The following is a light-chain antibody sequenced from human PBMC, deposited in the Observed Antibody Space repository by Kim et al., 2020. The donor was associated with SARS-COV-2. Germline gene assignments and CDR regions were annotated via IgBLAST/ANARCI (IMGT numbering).Light chain of an antibody. J-gene: IGKJ2*01. V-gene: IGKV3-15*01. CDR1: ESVSSN. CDR3: HQYSDWPPGDT. Sequence: EIVMTQSPGTLSVSPGERATLSCRASESVSSNLAWYQQRSGQAPRLLIYGASTRATGVPARFSGSGSGTEFTLTISNLQPEDFAVYFCHQYSDWPPGDTFGQGTKLEI. CDR2: GAS.